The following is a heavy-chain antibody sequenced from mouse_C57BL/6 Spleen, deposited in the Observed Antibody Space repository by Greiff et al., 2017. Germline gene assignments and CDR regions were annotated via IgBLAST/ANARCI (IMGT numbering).Heavy chain of an antibody. CDR3: GISYCYGSSSFDY. D-gene: IGHD1-1*01. V-gene: IGHV1-69*01. Sequence: VQLQQPGAELVMPGASVKLSCKASGSTFTSYWMHWVKQRPGQGLEWIGEIDPSDSYTNYNQKFKGKSTLTVDKSSSTAYMQLSSLTSDDSAVFYCGISYCYGSSSFDYWGQGTTLTVSS. J-gene: IGHJ2*01. CDR1: GSTFTSYW. CDR2: IDPSDSYT.